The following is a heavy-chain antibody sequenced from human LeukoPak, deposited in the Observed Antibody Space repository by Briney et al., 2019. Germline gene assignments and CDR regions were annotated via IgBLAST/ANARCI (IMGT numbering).Heavy chain of an antibody. V-gene: IGHV1-18*01. CDR2: ISAYNGNT. CDR3: ARDTNPGGGIYSQRTPDY. Sequence: ASVKVSCKASGYTFTSYGISWVRQAPGQGLEWMGWISAYNGNTNYAQKLQGRVTMTTDTSTSTAYMELRSLRSDDTAVYYCARDTNPGGGIYSQRTPDYWGQGTLVTVSS. D-gene: IGHD5-12*01. J-gene: IGHJ4*02. CDR1: GYTFTSYG.